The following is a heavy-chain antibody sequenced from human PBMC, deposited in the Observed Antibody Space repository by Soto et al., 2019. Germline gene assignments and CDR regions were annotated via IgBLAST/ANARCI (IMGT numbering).Heavy chain of an antibody. J-gene: IGHJ4*02. V-gene: IGHV3-23*01. Sequence: EVQLLESGGGLVQPGGSLRLSCAASGFTFSSYAMSWVRQAPGKGLEWVSAISGSGGSTYYADSVKGRFTISRDNSKNTLYLQMNSLRAEDTAVYYGGKEYEYSSGWERIDYWGQGTLVTVSS. CDR3: GKEYEYSSGWERIDY. CDR2: ISGSGGST. CDR1: GFTFSSYA. D-gene: IGHD6-19*01.